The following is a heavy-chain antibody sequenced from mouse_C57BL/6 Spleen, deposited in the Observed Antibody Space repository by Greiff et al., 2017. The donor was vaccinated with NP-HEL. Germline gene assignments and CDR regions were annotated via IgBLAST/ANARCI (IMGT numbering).Heavy chain of an antibody. J-gene: IGHJ3*01. CDR3: ARGVTTGY. Sequence: EVQLQQSGPELVKPGASVKISCKASGYTFTDYYMNWVKQSHGKSLEWIGDINPNNGGTSYNQKFKGKATLTVDKSSSTAYRELRSLTSEDSAVYYCARGVTTGYWGQGTLVTVSA. CDR2: INPNNGGT. V-gene: IGHV1-26*01. D-gene: IGHD1-1*01. CDR1: GYTFTDYY.